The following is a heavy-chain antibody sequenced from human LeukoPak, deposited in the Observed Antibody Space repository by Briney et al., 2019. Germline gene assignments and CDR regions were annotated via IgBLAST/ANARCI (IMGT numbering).Heavy chain of an antibody. CDR1: GFTFATYD. D-gene: IGHD2-2*01. V-gene: IGHV3-13*04. J-gene: IGHJ4*02. CDR2: IGTSGDT. CDR3: ARGFYCSDHSCYVNGEFDY. Sequence: PGGSLRLSCAASGFTFATYDMHWVRQTTRKGLEWVSGIGTSGDTHYPDSVRGRFTISRENAKNSLYLQMNSLGDGDTAVYYCARGFYCSDHSCYVNGEFDYWGQGTLVTVSS.